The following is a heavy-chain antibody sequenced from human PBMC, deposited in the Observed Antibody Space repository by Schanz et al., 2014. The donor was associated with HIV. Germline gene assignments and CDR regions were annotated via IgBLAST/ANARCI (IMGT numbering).Heavy chain of an antibody. D-gene: IGHD2-2*01. CDR1: GFIFNNYA. V-gene: IGHV3-23*01. CDR3: AKVGRIYSTTWIDS. Sequence: EVQLLDSGGGLVQPGGSLRLSCAASGFIFNNYAMNWVRQAPGKGLEWVSGITDNGADTYYADSVKGRFSISRDNSKNTLYLQMNSLRREDTAVYYCAKVGRIYSTTWIDSWGQGTLVTVSS. CDR2: ITDNGADT. J-gene: IGHJ4*02.